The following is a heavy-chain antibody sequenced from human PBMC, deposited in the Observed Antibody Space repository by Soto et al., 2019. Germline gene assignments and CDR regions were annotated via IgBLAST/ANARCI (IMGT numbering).Heavy chain of an antibody. V-gene: IGHV3-49*04. Sequence: GGSLRLSCTTSGFTFGDYALSWVRQAPGKGLEWVGFIRRNDYGGTTDYAASVKGRFTISRDDSKSIAYLQMNSLRTEDTALYYCTRASSLDFDFWGQGTLVTVSS. CDR3: TRASSLDFDF. CDR1: GFTFGDYA. CDR2: IRRNDYGGTT. D-gene: IGHD3-16*01. J-gene: IGHJ4*02.